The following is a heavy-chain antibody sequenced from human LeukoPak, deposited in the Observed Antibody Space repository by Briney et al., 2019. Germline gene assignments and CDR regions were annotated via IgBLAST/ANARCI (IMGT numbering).Heavy chain of an antibody. CDR3: ARVPGDGYNYPYYFDY. CDR2: IYYSGST. CDR1: GGSISSYY. D-gene: IGHD5-24*01. J-gene: IGHJ4*02. Sequence: SETLSLTCTVSGGSISSYYWSWIRQPPGKGLEWIGYIYYSGSTNYNPSLTSRVTISVDTSKNQFSLKLSSVTAADTAVYYCARVPGDGYNYPYYFDYWGQGTLVTVSS. V-gene: IGHV4-59*01.